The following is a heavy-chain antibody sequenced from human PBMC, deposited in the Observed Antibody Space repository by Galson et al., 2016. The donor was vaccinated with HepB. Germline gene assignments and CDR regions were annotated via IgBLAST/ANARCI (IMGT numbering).Heavy chain of an antibody. D-gene: IGHD4-17*01. V-gene: IGHV3-23*01. Sequence: SLRLSCAASGFSFSGYAMSWVRQAPGKGLEWVSSIGGSGQNTYYADSVQGRFTISRDNSKDTVSLQMKSLGAEDTAIYFCTRVGPTGYYFDYWGQGVLVAVSS. CDR2: IGGSGQNT. CDR3: TRVGPTGYYFDY. J-gene: IGHJ4*02. CDR1: GFSFSGYA.